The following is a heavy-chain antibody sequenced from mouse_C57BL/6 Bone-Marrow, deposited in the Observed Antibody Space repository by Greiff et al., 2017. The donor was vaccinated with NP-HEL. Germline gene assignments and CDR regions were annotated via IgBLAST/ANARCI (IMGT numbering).Heavy chain of an antibody. V-gene: IGHV5-4*01. J-gene: IGHJ1*03. Sequence: EVQLVESGGGLVKPGGSLTLSCAASGFTFSSYAMSWVRQTPEKRLEWVATISDGGSYTYYPANVKGRFTISRDNAKNNLYLQMSHLKSEDTAMYYCARDPIDYYGSSFWYFDVWGTGTTVTVSS. CDR1: GFTFSSYA. CDR3: ARDPIDYYGSSFWYFDV. CDR2: ISDGGSYT. D-gene: IGHD1-1*01.